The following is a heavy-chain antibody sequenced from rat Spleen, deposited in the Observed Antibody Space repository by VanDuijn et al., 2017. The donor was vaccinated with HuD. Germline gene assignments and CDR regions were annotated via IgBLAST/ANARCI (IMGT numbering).Heavy chain of an antibody. V-gene: IGHV5S13*01. J-gene: IGHJ3*01. CDR2: LSTGGDIT. Sequence: EVQLVESGGGLVQPGRSLKLSCAASGFIFSDYDMAWIRQAPTKGLEWIASLSTGGDITYYRGSAKGRFTISRDDAKNTQYLQMDSLGSEDTATYYCTRHGGLRNWFAYWGQGTLVTVSS. CDR1: GFIFSDYD. CDR3: TRHGGLRNWFAY. D-gene: IGHD1-11*01.